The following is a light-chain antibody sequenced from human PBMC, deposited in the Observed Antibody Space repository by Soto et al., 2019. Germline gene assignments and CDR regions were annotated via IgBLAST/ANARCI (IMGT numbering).Light chain of an antibody. V-gene: IGKV3-20*01. CDR2: GPS. Sequence: FVLTQYPGTLSLSPGERATLYCRASTSVSSSYLAWYQHKPGQAPRSLIYGPSSRATGIPDRFSGSGSGTNFTLPISRTEPEDFAVYYWQYYDGSPYTFGEGNQLAIK. CDR1: TSVSSSY. CDR3: QYYDGSPYT. J-gene: IGKJ2*01.